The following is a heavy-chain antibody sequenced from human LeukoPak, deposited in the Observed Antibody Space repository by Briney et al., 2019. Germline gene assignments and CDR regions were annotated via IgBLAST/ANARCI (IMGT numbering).Heavy chain of an antibody. Sequence: GGSLRLSCAASGFTFSSYAMSWVRQAPGKGLEWVSVISGRGDSIYYADSVKGRFTISRDNSKNTLYLQMKSLGVEDTAVYYCAKESPIFDYWGQGTLVTVSS. CDR2: ISGRGDSI. J-gene: IGHJ4*02. CDR1: GFTFSSYA. CDR3: AKESPIFDY. V-gene: IGHV3-23*01.